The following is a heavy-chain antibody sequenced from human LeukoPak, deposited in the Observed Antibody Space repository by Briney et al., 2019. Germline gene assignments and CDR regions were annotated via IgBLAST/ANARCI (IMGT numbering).Heavy chain of an antibody. D-gene: IGHD3-3*01. J-gene: IGHJ4*02. CDR3: AREGIFGNYFDY. Sequence: SETLSLTCTVSGGSISSYYWSWIRQPPGKGLEWIGYIYYSGSTNYNPSLKSRVTISVDTSKNQFSLKLSSVTAADTAVYYCAREGIFGNYFDYWGQGTLVTVSS. V-gene: IGHV4-59*01. CDR2: IYYSGST. CDR1: GGSISSYY.